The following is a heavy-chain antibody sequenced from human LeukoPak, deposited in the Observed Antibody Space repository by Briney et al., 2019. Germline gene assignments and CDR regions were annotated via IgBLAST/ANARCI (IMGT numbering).Heavy chain of an antibody. CDR1: GYTFTDYY. J-gene: IGHJ4*02. Sequence: ASVKISCKVSGYTFTDYYMHWVQQAPGKGLEWMGLVDPEDGETIYAEKFQGRVTITADTSTDTAYMELSSLRSENTAVYYCATLWDDFWSGVAGYWGQGTLVTVSS. D-gene: IGHD3-3*01. CDR3: ATLWDDFWSGVAGY. CDR2: VDPEDGET. V-gene: IGHV1-69-2*01.